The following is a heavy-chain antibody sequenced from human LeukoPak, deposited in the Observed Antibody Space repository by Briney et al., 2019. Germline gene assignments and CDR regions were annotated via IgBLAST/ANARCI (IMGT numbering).Heavy chain of an antibody. Sequence: GGSLRLSCAASGFTFSDYWMHWVRQAPGKGLEWAAYISYDGTITYYADSVKGRFTISRDNSKNTLYAQMNRLRTEDTAVYYCAREGGTSPGAFDIWGQGTMLAVSS. CDR1: GFTFSDYW. CDR2: ISYDGTIT. CDR3: AREGGTSPGAFDI. D-gene: IGHD1-26*01. J-gene: IGHJ3*02. V-gene: IGHV3-30-3*01.